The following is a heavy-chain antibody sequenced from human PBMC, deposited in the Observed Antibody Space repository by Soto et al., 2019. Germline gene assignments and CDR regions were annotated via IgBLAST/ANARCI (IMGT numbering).Heavy chain of an antibody. CDR1: GFTLISCA. D-gene: IGHD3-3*01. CDR2: IGGTGSGT. Sequence: GGSLRLSCAASGFTLISCAINWVRQAQGQGLEWVSVIGGTGSGTYSADSVKGRFTISRDSSKNTVYLQMNSLRAEDTAVYYCAKVEIGAFDYWGQGSLVTVSS. J-gene: IGHJ4*02. V-gene: IGHV3-23*01. CDR3: AKVEIGAFDY.